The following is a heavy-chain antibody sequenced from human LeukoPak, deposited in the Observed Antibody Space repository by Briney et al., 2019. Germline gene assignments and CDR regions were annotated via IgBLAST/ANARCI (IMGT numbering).Heavy chain of an antibody. CDR2: INPKSGGT. D-gene: IGHD3-22*01. J-gene: IGHJ4*02. CDR1: GYIFTSYG. V-gene: IGHV1-2*02. Sequence: ASVKVSCKASGYIFTSYGISWVRQAPGQGLEWMGWINPKSGGTNYAQKFQGRVTMARDTSISTAYMELSRLRSDDTAVYFCARSGAYYSGMYYFDYWGQGALVTVSS. CDR3: ARSGAYYSGMYYFDY.